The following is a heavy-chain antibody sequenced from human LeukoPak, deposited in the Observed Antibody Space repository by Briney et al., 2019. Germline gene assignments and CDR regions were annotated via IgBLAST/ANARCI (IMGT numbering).Heavy chain of an antibody. D-gene: IGHD5-18*01. CDR1: GFTFITYG. CDR3: ARWRYSRYGMDV. Sequence: PGGSLRLSCAASGFTFITYGMHWVRQAPGKGLEWVAFIRYDGSKKYYADSVKGRFTISRDNSKNTLYLQMNSLRAEDTAVYYCARWRYSRYGMDVWGQGTTVTVSS. V-gene: IGHV3-30*02. J-gene: IGHJ6*02. CDR2: IRYDGSKK.